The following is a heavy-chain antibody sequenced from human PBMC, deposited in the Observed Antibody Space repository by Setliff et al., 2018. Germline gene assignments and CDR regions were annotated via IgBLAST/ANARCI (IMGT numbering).Heavy chain of an antibody. V-gene: IGHV4-61*02. CDR1: GGSIGSGSYY. J-gene: IGHJ5*02. D-gene: IGHD3-10*01. Sequence: PSETLSLTCTVSGGSIGSGSYYWSWIRQPAGKGLEWIGRIYTSGSTNYNPSLKSRVTISVDTSKNQFSLKLSSVTAADTAVYYCARDVRYYYGSGSYYNDWFDPWGQGTLVTVSS. CDR3: ARDVRYYYGSGSYYNDWFDP. CDR2: IYTSGST.